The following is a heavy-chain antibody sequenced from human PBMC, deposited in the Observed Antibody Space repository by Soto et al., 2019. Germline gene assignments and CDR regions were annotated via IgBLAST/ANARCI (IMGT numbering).Heavy chain of an antibody. CDR3: ARDGDVRFLEWPTTYYGMDV. V-gene: IGHV1-2*04. J-gene: IGHJ6*02. D-gene: IGHD3-3*01. Sequence: ASVKVSCTASGYTFTGYYMHWVRQAPGQGLEWMGWINPNSGGTNYAQKFQGWVTMTRDTSISTAYMELSRLRSDDTAVYYCARDGDVRFLEWPTTYYGMDVWGQGTTVTVSS. CDR2: INPNSGGT. CDR1: GYTFTGYY.